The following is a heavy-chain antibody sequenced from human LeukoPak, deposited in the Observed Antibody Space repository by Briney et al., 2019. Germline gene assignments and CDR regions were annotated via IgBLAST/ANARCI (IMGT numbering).Heavy chain of an antibody. D-gene: IGHD6-19*01. V-gene: IGHV3-30*14. CDR1: GFTFSSYA. CDR2: ISYDGSNK. CDR3: ARDSFGGWVDY. J-gene: IGHJ4*02. Sequence: GGSLRLSCAASGFTFSSYAMHWVRQAPGKGLEWVAVISYDGSNKYYADSVKGRFTISRDNSKNTLYLQMNSLRAEDTAVYYCARDSFGGWVDYWGQGTLVTVSS.